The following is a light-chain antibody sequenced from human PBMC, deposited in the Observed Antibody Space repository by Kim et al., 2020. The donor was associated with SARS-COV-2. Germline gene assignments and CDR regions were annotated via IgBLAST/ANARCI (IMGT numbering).Light chain of an antibody. Sequence: GDRVPITCRASQGINGWLAWYQQKAGSAPKLLIDKASNLQRGVPSTFSGSGSGTEFPLTISSLQPDDAATYYGQQYYSYSSFGGGTKVDIK. V-gene: IGKV1-5*03. CDR3: QQYYSYSS. J-gene: IGKJ4*01. CDR1: QGINGW. CDR2: KAS.